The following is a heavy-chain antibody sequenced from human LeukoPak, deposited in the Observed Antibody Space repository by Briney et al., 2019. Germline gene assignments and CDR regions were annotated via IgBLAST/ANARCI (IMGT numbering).Heavy chain of an antibody. CDR3: ATSTVVTPELYYYGMDV. CDR2: ISSNGGST. V-gene: IGHV3-64*01. J-gene: IGHJ6*02. Sequence: PGGSLRLSCAASGFTFSSYAMHWVRQAPGKGLEYVSAISSNGGSTYYANSVKGRFTISRDNSKNTLYLQMGSLRAEDMAVYYCATSTVVTPELYYYGMDVWGQGTTVTVSS. CDR1: GFTFSSYA. D-gene: IGHD4-23*01.